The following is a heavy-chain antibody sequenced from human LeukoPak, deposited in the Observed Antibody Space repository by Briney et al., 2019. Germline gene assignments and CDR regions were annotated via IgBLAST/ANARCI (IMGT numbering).Heavy chain of an antibody. Sequence: GGSLRLSCAASGFTFDDYAMHWVRQAPGKGLEWVSGISWNSGSIGYADSVKGRLTISRDNAKNSLYLQMNSLRAEDTALYYCAKGYYYDSSGYHSSFDYWGQGTLVTVSS. D-gene: IGHD3-22*01. V-gene: IGHV3-9*01. CDR3: AKGYYYDSSGYHSSFDY. J-gene: IGHJ4*02. CDR1: GFTFDDYA. CDR2: ISWNSGSI.